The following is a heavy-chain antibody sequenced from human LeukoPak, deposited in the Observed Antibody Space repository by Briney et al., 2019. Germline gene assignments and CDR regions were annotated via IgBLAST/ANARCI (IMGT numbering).Heavy chain of an antibody. CDR3: AREPPHLSSGSYYLSY. D-gene: IGHD1-26*01. CDR2: FDPEDGET. J-gene: IGHJ4*02. CDR1: GYTLTELS. V-gene: IGHV1-24*01. Sequence: GASVKVSCTVSGYTLTELSMHWVRQAPGKGLEWMGGFDPEDGETIYAQKFQGRVTMTEDTSTDTAYMELSSLRSEDTAVYYCAREPPHLSSGSYYLSYWGQGTLVTVSS.